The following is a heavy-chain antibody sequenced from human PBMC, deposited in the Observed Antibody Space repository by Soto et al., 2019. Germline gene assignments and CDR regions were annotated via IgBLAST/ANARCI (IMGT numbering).Heavy chain of an antibody. Sequence: QVQLVQSGAEVRKPGSSVKVSCKASGGTLNNFAVSWVRQAPGQGLEWMGGIVRLFGTANYAQKFQGRVTITSDKSTRTAYMELRNLRSEDTAIDYCAISGNSRVYFDLWGRGTLVTVSS. J-gene: IGHJ2*01. D-gene: IGHD1-26*01. CDR3: AISGNSRVYFDL. V-gene: IGHV1-69*06. CDR2: IVRLFGTA. CDR1: GGTLNNFA.